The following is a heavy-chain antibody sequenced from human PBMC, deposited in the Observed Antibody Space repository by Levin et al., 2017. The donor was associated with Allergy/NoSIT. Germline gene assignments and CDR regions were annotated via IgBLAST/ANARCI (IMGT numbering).Heavy chain of an antibody. D-gene: IGHD4-17*01. Sequence: PSETLSLTCDVSGASISSRNWWSWVRQPPGKGLEWIGEIDHSGSTNYNPSLKSRVTISVDKSKNQFSLKLSSVTAADTAVYYCARDRGGDYGDYYFDSWGQGTLVTVSS. CDR1: GASISSRNW. V-gene: IGHV4-4*02. CDR3: ARDRGGDYGDYYFDS. J-gene: IGHJ4*02. CDR2: IDHSGST.